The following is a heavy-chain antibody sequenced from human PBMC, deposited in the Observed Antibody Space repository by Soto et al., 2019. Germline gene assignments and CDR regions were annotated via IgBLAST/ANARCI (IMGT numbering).Heavy chain of an antibody. Sequence: PGESLRLSCTASRFTISNYWMSWVRQAPGKGLEWVANINQDGGEKYYVDSVKGRFTISRDNAKNSLYLQMNGLRAEDTAVYYCAKDPKYSSTSTGWGQGTLVTVSS. CDR1: RFTISNYW. J-gene: IGHJ4*02. CDR3: AKDPKYSSTSTG. D-gene: IGHD6-13*01. V-gene: IGHV3-7*05. CDR2: INQDGGEK.